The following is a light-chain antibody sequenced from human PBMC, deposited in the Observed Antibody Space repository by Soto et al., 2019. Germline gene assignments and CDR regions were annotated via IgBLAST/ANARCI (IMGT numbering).Light chain of an antibody. V-gene: IGLV2-23*01. CDR1: SSDVGSYNL. J-gene: IGLJ1*01. CDR3: CSYAGSIPYV. CDR2: EGS. Sequence: SALTQPASVSWSPGQSITISCTGTSSDVGSYNLVSWYQQHPGKAPKLMIYEGSKRPSGVSNRFSGSKSGNTASLTISGLQAEDEADYYCCSYAGSIPYVFGTGTKVTVL.